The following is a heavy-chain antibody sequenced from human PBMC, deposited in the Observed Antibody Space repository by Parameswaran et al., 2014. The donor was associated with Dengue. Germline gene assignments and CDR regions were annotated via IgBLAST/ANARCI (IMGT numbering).Heavy chain of an antibody. CDR3: ARQDGLHQGTYYYYYGMDV. D-gene: IGHD4-11*01. CDR1: GGSISSSSYC. Sequence: ASETLSLTCTVSGGSISSSSYCWGWIRQPPGKGLEWIGSIYYSGSTYYNPSLKSRVTISVDTSKNQFSLKLSSVTAADTAVYYCARQDGLHQGTYYYYYGMDVWGQGTTVTVSS. J-gene: IGHJ6*02. CDR2: IYYSGST. V-gene: IGHV4-39*01.